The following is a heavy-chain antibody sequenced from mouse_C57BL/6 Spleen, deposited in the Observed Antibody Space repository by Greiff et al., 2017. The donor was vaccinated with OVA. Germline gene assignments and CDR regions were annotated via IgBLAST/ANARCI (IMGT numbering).Heavy chain of an antibody. CDR1: GYSITSGYY. V-gene: IGHV3-6*01. CDR2: ITYNGSN. Sequence: DVKLVESGPGLVKPSQSLSLTCSVTGYSITSGYYWNWIRQFPRNKLEWIVYITYNGSNNYNPSLKNLISITRDTSNNHFFLKLNSVTTEDTATYYCARDGYSFYYAMDYWGQGTSVTVSS. J-gene: IGHJ4*01. D-gene: IGHD2-3*01. CDR3: ARDGYSFYYAMDY.